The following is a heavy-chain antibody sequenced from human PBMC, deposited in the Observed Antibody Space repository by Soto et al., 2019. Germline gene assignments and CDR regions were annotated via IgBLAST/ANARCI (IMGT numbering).Heavy chain of an antibody. CDR2: INHSGST. CDR3: ARTSTIAVAGDY. J-gene: IGHJ4*02. Sequence: SETLSLTCAVYGGSFSGYYWSWIRQPPGKGLEWIGEINHSGSTNYNPSLKSRVTISVDTSKNQFSLKLSSVTAADTAVYYCARTSTIAVAGDYWGQGTLVTVSS. D-gene: IGHD6-19*01. CDR1: GGSFSGYY. V-gene: IGHV4-34*01.